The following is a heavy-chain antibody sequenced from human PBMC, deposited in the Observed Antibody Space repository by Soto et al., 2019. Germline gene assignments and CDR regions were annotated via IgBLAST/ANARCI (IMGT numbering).Heavy chain of an antibody. J-gene: IGHJ5*02. CDR2: IYYSGST. D-gene: IGHD2-2*01. V-gene: IGHV4-39*07. Sequence: SETLSLTCTVSGGSISSSSYYWGWIRQPPGKGLEWIGSIYYSGSTYYNPSLKSRVTISVDTSKNQFSLKLSSVTAADTAVYYCARADCSSTSCSGSWFDPWGQGTLVTVSS. CDR3: ARADCSSTSCSGSWFDP. CDR1: GGSISSSSYY.